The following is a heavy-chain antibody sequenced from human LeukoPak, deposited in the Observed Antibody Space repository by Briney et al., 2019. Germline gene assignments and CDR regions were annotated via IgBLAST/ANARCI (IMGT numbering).Heavy chain of an antibody. D-gene: IGHD3-3*01. J-gene: IGHJ6*03. CDR2: ISGGGGST. CDR1: GFTFSSYA. V-gene: IGHV3-23*01. Sequence: GGSLRLSCAASGFTFSSYAMSWVRQAPGKGLEWVSAISGGGGSTYYADSVKGRFTISRDNSKNTLYLQMNSLRAEDTAVCYCAKDAVTIFGVVPSYYYMDVWGKGTTVTVSS. CDR3: AKDAVTIFGVVPSYYYMDV.